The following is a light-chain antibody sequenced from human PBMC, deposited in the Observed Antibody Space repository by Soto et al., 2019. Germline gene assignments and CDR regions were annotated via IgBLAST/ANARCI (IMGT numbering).Light chain of an antibody. V-gene: IGKV3-11*01. CDR2: AAS. J-gene: IGKJ3*01. CDR3: QQRTNWPPFFT. CDR1: QSVSSY. Sequence: EIVLTQSPATLSLPPGERATLSCRASQSVSSYLAWYQQRPGQAPRLLIYAASNRATGIPARFSGSGSGTDFTLTISSLEPEDFAVYYCQQRTNWPPFFTFGPGTKVDF.